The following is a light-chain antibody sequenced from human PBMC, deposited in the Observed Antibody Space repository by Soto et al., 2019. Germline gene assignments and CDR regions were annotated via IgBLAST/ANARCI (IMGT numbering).Light chain of an antibody. Sequence: DIQMTQSPSSLSASVGDRVTITCRASQTISTYLNWYQQNPGKAPKLLIYAASSLQSGVPSRFSGSGSRTDFTLTISSLQPEDVATYYCQQISDIPYTFGQGTKLEIK. V-gene: IGKV1-39*01. J-gene: IGKJ2*01. CDR2: AAS. CDR1: QTISTY. CDR3: QQISDIPYT.